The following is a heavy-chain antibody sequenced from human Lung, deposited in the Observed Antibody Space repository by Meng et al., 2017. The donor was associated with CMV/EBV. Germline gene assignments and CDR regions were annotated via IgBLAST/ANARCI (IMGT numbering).Heavy chain of an antibody. CDR3: AKAFSSSWYREYYDY. J-gene: IGHJ4*02. V-gene: IGHV3-23*01. CDR2: ITASGGST. Sequence: SCAASRFTFGTYWMTWVRQAPGKGLEWVSAITASGGSTYHADSVRGRFTISRDNSKNTLYLQLNSLRVEDTAVYYCAKAFSSSWYREYYDYWGQGTXVTVSS. CDR1: RFTFGTYW. D-gene: IGHD6-13*01.